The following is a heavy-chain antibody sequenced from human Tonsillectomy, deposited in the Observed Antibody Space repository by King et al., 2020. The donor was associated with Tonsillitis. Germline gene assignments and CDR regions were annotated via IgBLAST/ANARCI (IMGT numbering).Heavy chain of an antibody. D-gene: IGHD3-10*01. CDR2: INPSGGST. CDR1: GYTFTSYY. J-gene: IGHJ6*02. Sequence: QLVQSGAEVKKPGASVKVSCKASGYTFTSYYMHWVRQAPGQGLEWMGIINPSGGSTSYAQKFQGRVTMTRDTSTSTVYMELSSLRSEDTAVYYCASGYYYGSGSSSPRGYYYYYGMDVWGQGTTVTVSS. V-gene: IGHV1-46*03. CDR3: ASGYYYGSGSSSPRGYYYYYGMDV.